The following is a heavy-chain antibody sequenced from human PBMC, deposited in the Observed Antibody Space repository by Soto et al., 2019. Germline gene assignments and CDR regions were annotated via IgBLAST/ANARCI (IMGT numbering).Heavy chain of an antibody. D-gene: IGHD3-3*01. V-gene: IGHV4-59*08. Sequence: QVQLQESGPGRVKPSETLSLNCSVSGGSLTSYFWSWIRQPPGKGLEWLGYISYSGYTNYNPSLKSRVTISRDTSKNQFSLRLTSVTAADRAVYYCARRWSGIDYWGQGTLVTVSS. CDR1: GGSLTSYF. J-gene: IGHJ4*02. CDR2: ISYSGYT. CDR3: ARRWSGIDY.